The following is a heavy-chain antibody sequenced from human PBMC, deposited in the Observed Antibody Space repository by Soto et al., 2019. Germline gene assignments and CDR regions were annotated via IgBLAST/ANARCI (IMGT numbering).Heavy chain of an antibody. V-gene: IGHV3-7*03. Sequence: EVQLVESGGGLVQTGGSLRLSCAVSGFRFRDYWMSWVRQAPGKGLELVANIKQDESDKYYVDSVKGRFTISRDNAKNALYLQMNSLRVEDTAVYYCAAYCYTMTCTHFHGYSWGQGTQVTVSS. CDR3: AAYCYTMTCTHFHGYS. J-gene: IGHJ5*02. CDR1: GFRFRDYW. D-gene: IGHD3-16*02. CDR2: IKQDESDK.